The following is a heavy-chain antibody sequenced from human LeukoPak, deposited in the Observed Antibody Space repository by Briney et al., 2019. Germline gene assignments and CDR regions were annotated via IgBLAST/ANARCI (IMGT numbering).Heavy chain of an antibody. CDR3: AREAYYYDSSGDFAFDI. D-gene: IGHD3-22*01. J-gene: IGHJ3*02. Sequence: SETLSLTCTVSCGSISSYYWSWIRQPPGKGLEWIGYIYYSGSTNYNPSLKSRVTISVDTSKNQFSLKLSSVTAADTAVYYCAREAYYYDSSGDFAFDIWGQGTMVTVSS. V-gene: IGHV4-59*01. CDR2: IYYSGST. CDR1: CGSISSYY.